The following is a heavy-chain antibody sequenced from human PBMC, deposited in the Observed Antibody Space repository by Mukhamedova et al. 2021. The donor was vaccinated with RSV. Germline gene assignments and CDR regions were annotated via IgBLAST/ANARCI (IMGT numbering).Heavy chain of an antibody. D-gene: IGHD3-10*01. CDR3: ARVIGGSGSPHHYYYYYGMDA. J-gene: IGHJ6*02. CDR2: MNPNSGNT. V-gene: IGHV1-8*01. Sequence: EYMGWMNPNSGNTGYAQKFQGRVTMTRNTSISTAYMELSSLRSEDTAVYYCARVIGGSGSPHHYYYYYGMDAWGQGTTVTVSS.